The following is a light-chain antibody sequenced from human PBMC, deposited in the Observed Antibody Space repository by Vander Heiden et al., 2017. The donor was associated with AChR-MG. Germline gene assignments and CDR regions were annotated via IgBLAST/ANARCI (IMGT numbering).Light chain of an antibody. CDR2: DNN. J-gene: IGLJ1*01. Sequence: QAVFPHSPSGSAAPGQKVTISGSGSSCDIGNNNVSWCQQLPRTTPKILIYDNNKRPSAIPDRFSGSKSGTTTTLGITGPQTGEEADYYYGTWDSSLSAGVFGTGTKLTVL. CDR3: GTWDSSLSAGV. V-gene: IGLV1-51*01. CDR1: SCDIGNNN.